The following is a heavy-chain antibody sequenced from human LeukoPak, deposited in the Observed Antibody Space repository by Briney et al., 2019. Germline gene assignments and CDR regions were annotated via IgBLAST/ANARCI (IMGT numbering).Heavy chain of an antibody. Sequence: GGSLRLSCATSLFTFSDYYMDWVRQAPGKGLEWVGRTRNRANSYTTDYAASVKARFNISRHDSRNTVYLQMNSQKTEDTAVYYCARDAAAGNWILNCWGQGTLVPVSS. CDR2: TRNRANSYTT. V-gene: IGHV3-72*01. J-gene: IGHJ4*02. D-gene: IGHD6-13*01. CDR3: ARDAAAGNWILNC. CDR1: LFTFSDYY.